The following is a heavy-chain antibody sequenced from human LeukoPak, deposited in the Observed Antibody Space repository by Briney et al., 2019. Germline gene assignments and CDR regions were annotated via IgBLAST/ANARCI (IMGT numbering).Heavy chain of an antibody. CDR3: AKDQKGTGDREYFDY. CDR2: IYSGCST. CDR1: GFTVSSNY. D-gene: IGHD7-27*01. Sequence: GGSLRLSCAASGFTVSSNYMSWVRPAPGKGLEWVSVIYSGCSTYYADSVKGRFTISRDNSKNTLYLQMNSLRAEDTAVYYCAKDQKGTGDREYFDYWGQGTLVTVSS. J-gene: IGHJ4*02. V-gene: IGHV3-53*01.